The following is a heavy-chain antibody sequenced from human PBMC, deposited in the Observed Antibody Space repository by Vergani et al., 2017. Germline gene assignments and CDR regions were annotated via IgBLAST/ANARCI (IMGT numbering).Heavy chain of an antibody. V-gene: IGHV3-21*03. J-gene: IGHJ1*01. CDR3: ARISGGSAPYLHY. D-gene: IGHD2-15*01. Sequence: VQLVESGGGLVKPGGSLRLSCAASRFTFSYSAVSGVRQAPGGGLAWVSSISGPGLSTYYTDSVKGRFTISRDNAKTTLYLQMNSLRDEDRGVYYCARISGGSAPYLHYWGQGTLVTVAS. CDR1: RFTFSYSA. CDR2: ISGPGLST.